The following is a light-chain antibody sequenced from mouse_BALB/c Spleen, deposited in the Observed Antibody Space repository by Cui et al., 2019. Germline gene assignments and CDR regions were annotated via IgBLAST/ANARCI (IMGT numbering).Light chain of an antibody. Sequence: ENVLTQSPAIMAASLGQKFTMTCSASPSVSSSYLHWYQQKSGASPKPLIHRTSNLPSGVPARFSGSGSGTSYSLTISSVEAEDDATYYCQQWSGYPFTFGAGTKLELK. V-gene: IGKV4-58*01. J-gene: IGKJ5*01. CDR1: PSVSSSY. CDR2: RTS. CDR3: QQWSGYPFT.